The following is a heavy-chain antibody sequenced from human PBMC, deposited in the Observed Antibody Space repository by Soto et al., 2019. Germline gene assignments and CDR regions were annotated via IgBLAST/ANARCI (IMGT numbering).Heavy chain of an antibody. CDR3: ARGTPYDSSGYFDY. D-gene: IGHD3-22*01. J-gene: IGHJ4*02. CDR1: GGTFSSYA. CDR2: IIPIFGTA. V-gene: IGHV1-69*13. Sequence: ASVKVSCKASGGTFSSYAISWVRQAPGQGLEWMGGIIPIFGTANYAQKFQGRVTITADESTSTAYMELSSLRPEDTAVYYCARGTPYDSSGYFDYWGQGTLVTVSS.